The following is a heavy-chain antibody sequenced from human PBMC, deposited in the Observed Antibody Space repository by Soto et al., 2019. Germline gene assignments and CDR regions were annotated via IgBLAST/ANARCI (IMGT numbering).Heavy chain of an antibody. V-gene: IGHV4-31*03. CDR1: GGSISSGGYY. D-gene: IGHD3-10*01. J-gene: IGHJ5*02. CDR3: ARDRRYYGSGSYYNGYNWFDP. CDR2: IYYSGST. Sequence: QVQLQESGPGLVKPSQTLSLTCTVSGGSISSGGYYWSWIRQHPGKGLEWIGYIYYSGSTYYNPSLKGRVTISVDTSKNQFSWKLSSVTAADTAVYYCARDRRYYGSGSYYNGYNWFDPWGQGTLVTVSS.